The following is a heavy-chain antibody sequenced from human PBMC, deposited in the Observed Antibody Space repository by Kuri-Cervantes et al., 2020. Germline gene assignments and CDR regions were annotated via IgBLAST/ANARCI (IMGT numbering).Heavy chain of an antibody. D-gene: IGHD1-1*01. Sequence: GGSLRLSCAASGFTLSSYGMHWVRQAPGKGLEWVAVISYDGSNKYYADSVKGRFTISRDNSKNTLYLQMNSLRAEDTAVYYCAKDTTPVYYYGMDVWGQGTTVTVSS. CDR3: AKDTTPVYYYGMDV. V-gene: IGHV3-30*18. CDR2: ISYDGSNK. J-gene: IGHJ6*02. CDR1: GFTLSSYG.